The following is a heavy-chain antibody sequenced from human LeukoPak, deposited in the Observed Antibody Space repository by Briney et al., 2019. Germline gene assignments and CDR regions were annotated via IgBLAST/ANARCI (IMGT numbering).Heavy chain of an antibody. CDR2: ISAYNGNT. Sequence: ASVKVSCKASGYTFTSYGISWVRQAPGQGLEWMGWISAYNGNTNYAQKLQGRVTMTTDTSTSTAYMGLRSLRSDDTAVYYCARPDYVYCGGDWGSRCAFDTWGQGTMVTVSS. D-gene: IGHD2-21*02. J-gene: IGHJ3*02. V-gene: IGHV1-18*01. CDR1: GYTFTSYG. CDR3: ARPDYVYCGGDWGSRCAFDT.